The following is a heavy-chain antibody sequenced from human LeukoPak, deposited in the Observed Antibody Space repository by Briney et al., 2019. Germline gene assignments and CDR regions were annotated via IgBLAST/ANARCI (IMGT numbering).Heavy chain of an antibody. CDR3: ASWGVISDAFDI. J-gene: IGHJ3*02. D-gene: IGHD3-16*01. Sequence: PSETLSLTCTVSGGSIRSYYWSWIRQPPGRRLEWIGCIYYSGSNNHNPYLQSRVTISVDTSKNQFSLKLSSVTAADTAVYYCASWGVISDAFDIWGQATMVTVCS. CDR1: GGSIRSYY. V-gene: IGHV4-59*01. CDR2: IYYSGSN.